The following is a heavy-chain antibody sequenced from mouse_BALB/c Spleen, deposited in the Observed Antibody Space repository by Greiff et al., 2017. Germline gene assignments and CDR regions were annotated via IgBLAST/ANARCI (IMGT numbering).Heavy chain of an antibody. Sequence: EVMLVESGGGLVKPGGSLKLSCAASGFTFSSYTMSWVRQTPEKRLEWVATISSGGSYTYYPDSVKGRFTISRDNAKNTLYLQMSSLKSEDTAMYYCTRGGTTVYYAMDYWGQGTSVTVSS. CDR1: GFTFSSYT. J-gene: IGHJ4*01. CDR3: TRGGTTVYYAMDY. CDR2: ISSGGSYT. V-gene: IGHV5-6-4*01. D-gene: IGHD1-1*01.